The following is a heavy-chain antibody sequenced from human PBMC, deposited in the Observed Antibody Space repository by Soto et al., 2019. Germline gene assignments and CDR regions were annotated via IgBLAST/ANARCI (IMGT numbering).Heavy chain of an antibody. CDR1: GGSISTTSYY. CDR3: ARHNSNVDGEVQY. V-gene: IGHV4-39*01. Sequence: SETLSLTCTVPGGSISTTSYYWGWIRQSPGKGLEWIGSIFYTGRTFYNPSLKSRVTISVDTSENHFSLRLSSVTAADTAVYYCARHNSNVDGEVQYWGQGTLVTVSS. J-gene: IGHJ4*02. D-gene: IGHD4-17*01. CDR2: IFYTGRT.